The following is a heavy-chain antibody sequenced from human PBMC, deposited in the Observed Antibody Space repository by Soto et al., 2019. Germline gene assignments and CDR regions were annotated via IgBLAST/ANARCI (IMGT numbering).Heavy chain of an antibody. CDR2: IYYSGST. J-gene: IGHJ5*02. Sequence: QVQRQESGPGLMKPSQILSLTCTVSGGSISSGGYYWSWIRQHPGKGLEWIGYIYYSGSTYYNPSLKSRVTISVDTSKNQFSLKLSSVTAADTAVYYCARVGGINWFDPWGQGTLVTVSS. CDR3: ARVGGINWFDP. CDR1: GGSISSGGYY. D-gene: IGHD3-16*01. V-gene: IGHV4-31*03.